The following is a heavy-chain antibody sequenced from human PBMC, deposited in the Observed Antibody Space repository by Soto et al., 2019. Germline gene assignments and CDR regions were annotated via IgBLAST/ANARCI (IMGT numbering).Heavy chain of an antibody. J-gene: IGHJ4*02. CDR2: ISSSSSTI. Sequence: EVQLVESGGGLVQPGGSLRLSCAASGFTFRSYSMNWVRQAPGKGLEWVSYISSSSSTIYYADSVKGRFTISRDNAKNSLYLQMNSLRAEDTAVYYCARDGGYSYGPFDYWGQGTLVTVSS. CDR1: GFTFRSYS. V-gene: IGHV3-48*01. CDR3: ARDGGYSYGPFDY. D-gene: IGHD5-18*01.